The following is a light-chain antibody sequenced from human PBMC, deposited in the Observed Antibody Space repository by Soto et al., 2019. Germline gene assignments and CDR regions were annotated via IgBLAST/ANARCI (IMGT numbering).Light chain of an antibody. CDR2: AAS. V-gene: IGKV1-39*01. CDR3: QQSDSTPLT. J-gene: IGKJ4*01. Sequence: DIQMTQSPSSLSASVGYRVTITCRASQSISSYLNWYQQKPGKAPKLLIYAASSLQSGVPSRFSGSGSGTDFTLTISSLQPEDFATYYCQQSDSTPLTFGGGTKVAI. CDR1: QSISSY.